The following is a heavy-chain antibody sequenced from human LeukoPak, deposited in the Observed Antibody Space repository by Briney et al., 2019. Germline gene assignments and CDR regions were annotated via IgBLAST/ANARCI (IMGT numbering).Heavy chain of an antibody. Sequence: GASVKVSCKASGYTFTSYGISWVRQAPGQGLEWMGWISAYNGNTNYAQKLQGRVTMTTDTSTSTADMELRSLRSDDTAVYYCARDKGLYYFDYWGQGTLVTVSS. CDR1: GYTFTSYG. CDR2: ISAYNGNT. J-gene: IGHJ4*02. CDR3: ARDKGLYYFDY. V-gene: IGHV1-18*01.